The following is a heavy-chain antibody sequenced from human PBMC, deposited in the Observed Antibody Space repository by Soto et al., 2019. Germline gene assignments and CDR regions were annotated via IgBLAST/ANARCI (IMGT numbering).Heavy chain of an antibody. CDR3: VRNGAKTLRDWFDP. CDR1: GASISGFY. V-gene: IGHV4-4*07. D-gene: IGHD3-16*01. Sequence: SETLSLTCTVSGASISGFYWSWIQKSAGKGLEWIGRIYATGTTDYNPSLKSRVMMSVDTSKKQFSLKSRSVTAADTAVYYCVRNGAKTLRDWFDPWGQGISGTVSS. CDR2: IYATGTT. J-gene: IGHJ5*02.